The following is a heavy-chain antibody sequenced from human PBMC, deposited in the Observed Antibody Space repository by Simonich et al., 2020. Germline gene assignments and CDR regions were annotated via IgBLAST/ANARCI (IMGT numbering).Heavy chain of an antibody. Sequence: EVQLVESGGGLVKPGGSLRLSCAASGLTFSSYSMNWVRQAPGKGLGWVSSISSRSSYIYDADSVKGRFTISRDNAKNSLYLQMNSLRAEDTAVYYCARANERDYWGQGTLVTVSS. D-gene: IGHD1-1*01. V-gene: IGHV3-21*01. CDR3: ARANERDY. J-gene: IGHJ4*02. CDR2: ISSRSSYI. CDR1: GLTFSSYS.